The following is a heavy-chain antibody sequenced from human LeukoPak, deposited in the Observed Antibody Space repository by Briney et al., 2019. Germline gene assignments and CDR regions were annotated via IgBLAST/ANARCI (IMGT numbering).Heavy chain of an antibody. CDR2: ISAYNGNT. Sequence: GASVKVSCKASGYTFTSYYMHWVRRAPGQGLEWMGWISAYNGNTNYAQKLQGRVTMTTDTSTSTAYMKLRSLRSDDTAVYYCARDRGGMATPDRYWGQGTLVTVSS. CDR3: ARDRGGMATPDRY. CDR1: GYTFTSYY. J-gene: IGHJ4*02. V-gene: IGHV1-18*04. D-gene: IGHD5-24*01.